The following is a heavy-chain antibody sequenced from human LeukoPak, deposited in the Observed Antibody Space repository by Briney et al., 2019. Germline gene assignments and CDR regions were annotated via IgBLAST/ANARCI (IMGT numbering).Heavy chain of an antibody. J-gene: IGHJ4*02. CDR3: ARGPYYYDSSGYWTSY. Sequence: PGGSLRLSCAASGFTFSSYSMNWIRQPPGKGLEWIGEINHSGSTNYNPSLKSRVTISVDTSKNQFSLKLSSVTAADTAVYYCARGPYYYDSSGYWTSYWGQGTLVTVSS. V-gene: IGHV4-34*01. CDR2: INHSGST. CDR1: GFTFSSYS. D-gene: IGHD3-22*01.